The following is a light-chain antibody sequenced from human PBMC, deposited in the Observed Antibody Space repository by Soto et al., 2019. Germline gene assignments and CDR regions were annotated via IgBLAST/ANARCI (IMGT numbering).Light chain of an antibody. V-gene: IGKV4-1*01. CDR3: QQYYSPPYT. CDR1: QTILYSSNNRNY. J-gene: IGKJ2*01. CDR2: WAS. Sequence: DIVVAQSPDSLAASLGERATINCKSSQTILYSSNNRNYLAWYQQKPGQPPKLLIYWASTRESGVPDGFSGSGSGTDFTLTISSLQAEDVAVYYCQQYYSPPYTFGQGTKLEIK.